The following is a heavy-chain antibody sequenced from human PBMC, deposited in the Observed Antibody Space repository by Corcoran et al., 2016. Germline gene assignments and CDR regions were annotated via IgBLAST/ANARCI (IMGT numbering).Heavy chain of an antibody. V-gene: IGHV5-51*01. J-gene: IGHJ3*02. Sequence: EVQLVQSGAEVKKPGESLKISCKGSGYSFTSYWIGWVRQMPGKGLEWMGIIYPGDSDTRYSTSFQGQVTISADKSISTAYLQWSSLKASDPAMYYWARCGSIAVAGDAFDIWGQGTMVTVTS. CDR3: ARCGSIAVAGDAFDI. D-gene: IGHD6-19*01. CDR2: IYPGDSDT. CDR1: GYSFTSYW.